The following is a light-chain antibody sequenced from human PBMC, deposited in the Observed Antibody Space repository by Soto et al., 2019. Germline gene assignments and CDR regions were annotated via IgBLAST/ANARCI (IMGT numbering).Light chain of an antibody. CDR1: QSVLYSSNNKNY. Sequence: DLVMTQSPDSLAVSLGERATINCKSSQSVLYSSNNKNYLAWYQQKPGQPPKLLIYWASTRESGVPDRFSGSGSGTDFTLTISSLEPEDFAVYYCQQCNSWPPAFGQGTKVDIK. CDR2: WAS. CDR3: QQCNSWPPA. J-gene: IGKJ1*01. V-gene: IGKV4-1*01.